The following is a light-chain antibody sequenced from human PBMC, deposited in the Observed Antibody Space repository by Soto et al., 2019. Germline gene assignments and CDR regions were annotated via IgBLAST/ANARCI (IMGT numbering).Light chain of an antibody. CDR2: DVS. Sequence: QSALTQPRSVSGSPGQSVTISCTGTSSDVGGYNYVSWYQQLPGKAPKLMIYDVSKRPSGVPDRFSGSKSGNTASLTISGLQAEDEADYYCAAWDDSLNGYVFGTGTKLTVL. CDR1: SSDVGGYNY. V-gene: IGLV2-11*01. CDR3: AAWDDSLNGYV. J-gene: IGLJ1*01.